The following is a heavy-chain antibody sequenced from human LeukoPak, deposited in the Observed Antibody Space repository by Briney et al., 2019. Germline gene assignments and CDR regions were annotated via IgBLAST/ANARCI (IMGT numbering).Heavy chain of an antibody. CDR2: IYYSGST. J-gene: IGHJ4*02. CDR3: ARHVSSSGDYFDY. V-gene: IGHV4-59*08. CDR1: GGSISSYY. Sequence: SETLSLTCTVSGGSISSYYWSWIRQPPGKGLEWIGYIYYSGSTNYNPSLKSRVTISADTSKNQFSLELSSVTAADTAVYYCARHVSSSGDYFDYWGQGTLVTVSS. D-gene: IGHD6-19*01.